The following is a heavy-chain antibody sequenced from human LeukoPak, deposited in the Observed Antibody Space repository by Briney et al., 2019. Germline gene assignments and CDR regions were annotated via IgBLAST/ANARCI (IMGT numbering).Heavy chain of an antibody. Sequence: GASVKVSCKASGYTFTSYGISWVRQAPGQGLEWMGWISAYNGNTNYAQKLQGRVTMTTDTSTSTAYMELSSLRSEDTAVYYCAAYDRVTYDAFDIWGQGTMVTVSS. CDR1: GYTFTSYG. J-gene: IGHJ3*02. D-gene: IGHD3-22*01. CDR3: AAYDRVTYDAFDI. CDR2: ISAYNGNT. V-gene: IGHV1-18*01.